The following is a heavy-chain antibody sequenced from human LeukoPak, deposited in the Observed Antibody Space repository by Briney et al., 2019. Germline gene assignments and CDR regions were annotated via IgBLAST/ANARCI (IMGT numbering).Heavy chain of an antibody. J-gene: IGHJ6*02. Sequence: ASVKVSCKVSGYTLTELSMHWVRQAAGKGLEWMGGFDPEDGETIYAQKFQGRVTMTEDTSTDTAYMELSSLRSEDTAVYYCATGRFWSGYYSPYYYYYGMDVWGQGTTVTVSS. V-gene: IGHV1-24*01. CDR1: GYTLTELS. D-gene: IGHD3-3*01. CDR3: ATGRFWSGYYSPYYYYYGMDV. CDR2: FDPEDGET.